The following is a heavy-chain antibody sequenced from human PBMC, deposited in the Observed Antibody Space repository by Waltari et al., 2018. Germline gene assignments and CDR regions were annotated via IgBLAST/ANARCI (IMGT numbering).Heavy chain of an antibody. CDR3: ARSRGGRFLEWSYYMDV. J-gene: IGHJ6*03. CDR1: GGSISSYY. Sequence: QVQLQESGPGLVKPSETLSLTCTVSGGSISSYYWSWIRQPQGKGLEWIGYIYYSGSTNYNPSLKSRVTISVDTSKNQFSLKLSSVTAADTAVYYCARSRGGRFLEWSYYMDVWGKGTTVTVSS. D-gene: IGHD3-3*01. CDR2: IYYSGST. V-gene: IGHV4-59*01.